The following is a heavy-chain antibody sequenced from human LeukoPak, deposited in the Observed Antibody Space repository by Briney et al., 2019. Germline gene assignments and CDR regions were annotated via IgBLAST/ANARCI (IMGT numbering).Heavy chain of an antibody. CDR2: IQYDGSNK. CDR3: ARDHKEYCGGDCYIYYYHYMDV. CDR1: GFTFSSYG. V-gene: IGHV3-30*02. Sequence: GGSLRLSCAASGFTFSSYGMHWVRQAPGKGLEWVAFIQYDGSNKYYADSVKGRFTISRDNAKNSLYLQMNSLRAEDTAVYYCARDHKEYCGGDCYIYYYHYMDVWGKGTTVTVSS. D-gene: IGHD2-21*02. J-gene: IGHJ6*03.